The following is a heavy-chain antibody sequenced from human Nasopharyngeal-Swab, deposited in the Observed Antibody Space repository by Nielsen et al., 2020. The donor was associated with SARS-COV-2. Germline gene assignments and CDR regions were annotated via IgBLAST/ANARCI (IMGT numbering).Heavy chain of an antibody. J-gene: IGHJ4*02. CDR3: ARMGWLHSYYFDY. CDR1: GFSLSNARMG. CDR2: IFSNDEK. V-gene: IGHV2-26*01. D-gene: IGHD5-12*01. Sequence: SGPTLVKPTETRTLTCTVSGFSLSNARMGVSWIRQPPGKALEWLAHIFSNDEKSDSTSLKSRLTISKDTSKSQVVLTMTNMDPVDTATYYCARMGWLHSYYFDYWGQGTLVTVSS.